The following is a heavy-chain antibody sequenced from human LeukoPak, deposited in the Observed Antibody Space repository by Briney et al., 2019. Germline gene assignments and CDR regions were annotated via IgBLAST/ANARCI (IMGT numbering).Heavy chain of an antibody. CDR3: ARGLYSIVDY. Sequence: SETLSLTCAVYGGSFSGYYWSWIRQPPRKGLEWIGEINHSGSTNYNPSLKSRVTISVDTSKNQFSLKLSSVTAADTAVYYCARGLYSIVDYWGQGTLVTVSS. CDR1: GGSFSGYY. J-gene: IGHJ4*02. CDR2: INHSGST. V-gene: IGHV4-34*01. D-gene: IGHD2-8*01.